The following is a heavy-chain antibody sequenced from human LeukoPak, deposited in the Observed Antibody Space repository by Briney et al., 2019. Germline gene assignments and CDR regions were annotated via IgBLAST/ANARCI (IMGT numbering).Heavy chain of an antibody. CDR1: GYTFTSYY. Sequence: ASVKVSCKASGYTFTSYYMHWVRQAPGQGLEWMGWINPNSGGTNYAQKFQGRVTMTRDTSISTAYMELSRLRSDDTAVYYCARGEGEDTMIVVVEDYWGQGTLVTVSS. CDR3: ARGEGEDTMIVVVEDY. D-gene: IGHD3-22*01. J-gene: IGHJ4*02. V-gene: IGHV1-2*02. CDR2: INPNSGGT.